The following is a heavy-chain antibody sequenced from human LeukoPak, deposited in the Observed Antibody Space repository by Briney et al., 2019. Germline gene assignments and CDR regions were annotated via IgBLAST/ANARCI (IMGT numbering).Heavy chain of an antibody. J-gene: IGHJ4*02. D-gene: IGHD1-26*01. CDR2: ISGSGGST. CDR1: EFTLSSYA. V-gene: IGHV3-23*01. Sequence: GGSLRLSCAASEFTLSSYAMSWVRQAPGKGLEWVSTISGSGGSTYYADSVKGRFTISRDNSKNTLYLQMNSLRAEDTAVYYCAKVVGATTRGYFDYWGKGTLVTVSS. CDR3: AKVVGATTRGYFDY.